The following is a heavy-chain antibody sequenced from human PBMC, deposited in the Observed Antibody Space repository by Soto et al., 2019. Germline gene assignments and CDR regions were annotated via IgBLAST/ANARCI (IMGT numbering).Heavy chain of an antibody. Sequence: EFQDVESGGGLVRPGGSLRLSCAASGFSSGFSFSRFWMSWVRQAPGKGLEWVANIKEDGSEEHYIDSVKGRFTISRDNAKNSLYLQMNSLRVEDTAIYYCARDYDSGIDFRGQGTLVTVSS. V-gene: IGHV3-7*03. D-gene: IGHD6-25*01. CDR1: GFSSGFSFSRFW. CDR2: IKEDGSEE. J-gene: IGHJ4*02. CDR3: ARDYDSGIDF.